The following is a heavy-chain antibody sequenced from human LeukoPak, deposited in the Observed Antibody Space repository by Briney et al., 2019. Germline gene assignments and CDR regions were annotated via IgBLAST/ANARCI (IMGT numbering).Heavy chain of an antibody. J-gene: IGHJ3*02. CDR1: GGSISSYY. CDR2: IYYSGST. CDR3: ARNVIGGYHDAFDI. Sequence: PSETLSLTCTVSGGSISSYYWSWIRQPLGKGLEWIGYIYYSGSTNYNPSLKSRVTISVDTSKNQFSLKLSSVTAADTAVYYCARNVIGGYHDAFDIWGQGTMVTVSS. V-gene: IGHV4-59*01. D-gene: IGHD3-22*01.